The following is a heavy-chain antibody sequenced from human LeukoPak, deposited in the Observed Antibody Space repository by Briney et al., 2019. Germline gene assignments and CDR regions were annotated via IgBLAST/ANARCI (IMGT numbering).Heavy chain of an antibody. V-gene: IGHV1-69*13. CDR2: IIPIFGTA. CDR3: ARDPYEAWFDP. Sequence: GASVKVSCKASGGTFSSYAIRWVRQAPGQGLEWMGGIIPIFGTANYAQKFQCRVTITADESTSTAYMGLSSLRSEDTAVYYCARDPYEAWFDPWGQGTLVTVSS. CDR1: GGTFSSYA. J-gene: IGHJ5*02. D-gene: IGHD3-22*01.